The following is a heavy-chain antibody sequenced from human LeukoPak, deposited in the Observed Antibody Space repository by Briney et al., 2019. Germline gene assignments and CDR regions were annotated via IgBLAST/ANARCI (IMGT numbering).Heavy chain of an antibody. D-gene: IGHD2-15*01. CDR2: ISGSGGST. V-gene: IGHV3-23*01. CDR3: AKGTEWWNDYFDY. J-gene: IGHJ4*02. CDR1: GFTFSSYA. Sequence: GGSLRLSCAASGFTFSSYAMSWVRQAPGKGLEWVSAISGSGGSTYYADSVKGRSTISRDNSKNTLYLQMNSLRAEDTAVYYCAKGTEWWNDYFDYWGQGTLVTVSS.